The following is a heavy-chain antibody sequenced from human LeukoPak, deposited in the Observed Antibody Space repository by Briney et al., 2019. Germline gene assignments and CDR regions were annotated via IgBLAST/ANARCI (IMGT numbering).Heavy chain of an antibody. CDR1: GFTFSGSA. Sequence: GGSLRLSCAASGFTFSGSAMHWVRQAPGKGLEWVSYISSSSSTICYADSVKGRFTISRDNAKNSLYLQMNSLRDEDTAVYYCARSDYYGSGSYSADYWGQGTLVTVSS. D-gene: IGHD3-10*01. V-gene: IGHV3-48*02. CDR3: ARSDYYGSGSYSADY. CDR2: ISSSSSTI. J-gene: IGHJ4*02.